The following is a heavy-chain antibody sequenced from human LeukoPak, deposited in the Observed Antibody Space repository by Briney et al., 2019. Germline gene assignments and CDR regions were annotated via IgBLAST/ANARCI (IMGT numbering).Heavy chain of an antibody. Sequence: SVKVSCKASGGTFSSYAISWVRQAPGQGLEWMGGIIPIFGTANYAQKFQGRVTITADESTSTAYMKLSSLRSEDTAVYYCASGGVVPAANLDYWGQGTLVTVSS. CDR3: ASGGVVPAANLDY. V-gene: IGHV1-69*13. CDR2: IIPIFGTA. J-gene: IGHJ4*02. CDR1: GGTFSSYA. D-gene: IGHD2-2*01.